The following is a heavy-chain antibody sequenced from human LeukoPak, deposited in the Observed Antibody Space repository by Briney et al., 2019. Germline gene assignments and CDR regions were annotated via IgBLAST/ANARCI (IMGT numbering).Heavy chain of an antibody. Sequence: GRSLRLSCAASGFTFSGYGMHWVRQAPGKGLEWVAVIWYDGSNKYYADSVKGRFTISRDNSKNTLYLQMNSLRAEDTAVYYCARDGPDSSGWYELRYYYYGMDVWGQGTTVTVSS. CDR2: IWYDGSNK. CDR3: ARDGPDSSGWYELRYYYYGMDV. CDR1: GFTFSGYG. J-gene: IGHJ6*02. D-gene: IGHD6-19*01. V-gene: IGHV3-33*01.